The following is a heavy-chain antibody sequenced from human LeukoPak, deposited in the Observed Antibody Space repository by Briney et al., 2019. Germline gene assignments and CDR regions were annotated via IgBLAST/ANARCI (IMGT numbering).Heavy chain of an antibody. V-gene: IGHV4-61*01. J-gene: IGHJ3*02. D-gene: IGHD6-13*01. CDR2: IYYSGST. CDR3: ARGRIAAAPLAFDI. CDR1: GGSISSSSYY. Sequence: SETLSLTCTVSGGSISSSSYYWSWIRQPPGKGLEWIGYIYYSGSTNYNPSLKSRVTISIDTSKNQFSLKLSSVTAADTAVYYCARGRIAAAPLAFDIWGQGTMVTVSS.